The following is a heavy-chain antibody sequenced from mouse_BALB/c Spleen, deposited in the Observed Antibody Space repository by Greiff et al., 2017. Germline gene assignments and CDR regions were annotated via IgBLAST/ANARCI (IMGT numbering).Heavy chain of an antibody. Sequence: DVKLVESGGGLVQPGGSRKLSCAASGFTFSSFGMHWVRQAPEKGLEWVAYISSGSSTIYYADTVKGRFTISRDNPKNTLFLQMTSLRSEDTAMYYCARSGYRDFDYWGQGTTLTVSS. D-gene: IGHD1-2*01. CDR3: ARSGYRDFDY. CDR1: GFTFSSFG. J-gene: IGHJ2*01. CDR2: ISSGSSTI. V-gene: IGHV5-17*02.